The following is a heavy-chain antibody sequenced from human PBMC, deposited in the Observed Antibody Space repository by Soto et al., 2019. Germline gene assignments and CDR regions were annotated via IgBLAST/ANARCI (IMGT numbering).Heavy chain of an antibody. V-gene: IGHV4-59*08. CDR3: ARLTVKPSIFGSSEHDY. CDR1: GGSISSYY. D-gene: IGHD3-10*02. Sequence: SETLSLTCAVSGGSISSYYWSWIRQPPGKGLEWIGYIYYSGSTNYNPSLKSRVTISVDTSKNQFSLKLSSVTAADTAVYYCARLTVKPSIFGSSEHDYWGQGTLVTVSS. J-gene: IGHJ4*02. CDR2: IYYSGST.